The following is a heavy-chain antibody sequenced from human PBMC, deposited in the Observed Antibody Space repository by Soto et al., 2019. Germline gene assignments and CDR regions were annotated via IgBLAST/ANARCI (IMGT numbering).Heavy chain of an antibody. D-gene: IGHD5-18*01. J-gene: IGHJ4*02. V-gene: IGHV1-69*06. Sequence: SVKVSCKASGGTFSSYAISWVRQAPGQGLEWMGGIIPVFGTGIYAQKFQGRVTITADKSTNTAYMELSSLRSEDTAVYFCARVGGTGGYTYGLDYWGQGTLVTSPQ. CDR3: ARVGGTGGYTYGLDY. CDR2: IIPVFGTG. CDR1: GGTFSSYA.